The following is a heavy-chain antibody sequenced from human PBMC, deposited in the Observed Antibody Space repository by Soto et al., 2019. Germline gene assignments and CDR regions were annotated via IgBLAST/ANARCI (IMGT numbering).Heavy chain of an antibody. V-gene: IGHV1-69*13. D-gene: IGHD3-3*01. CDR2: IIPIFGTA. CDR3: ARELLISFFGVVTPDAFDI. Sequence: SVKVSCKASGGTFSSYAISWVRQAPGQGLEWMGGIIPIFGTANYAQKFQGRVTITADESTSTAYMELSSLRSEDTAVYYCARELLISFFGVVTPDAFDIWGQGTMVTVSS. J-gene: IGHJ3*02. CDR1: GGTFSSYA.